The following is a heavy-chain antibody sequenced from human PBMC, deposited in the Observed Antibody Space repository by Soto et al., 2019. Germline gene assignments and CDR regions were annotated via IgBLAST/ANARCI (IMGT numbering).Heavy chain of an antibody. V-gene: IGHV4-30-2*01. J-gene: IGHJ6*02. CDR3: AREDSNGWSGESLDV. D-gene: IGHD6-19*01. CDR2: SYPSGST. Sequence: SETLSLTCAVSGASISSGGYSWTWTRQPPGKGLEWIGFSYPSGSTYYNPSLKSRVSISLDRSKNQFSLNLTSVTAADTAVYYCAREDSNGWSGESLDVWGQGTTVTVSS. CDR1: GASISSGGYS.